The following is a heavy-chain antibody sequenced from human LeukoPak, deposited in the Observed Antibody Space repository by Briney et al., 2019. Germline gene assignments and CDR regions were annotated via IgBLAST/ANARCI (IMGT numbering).Heavy chain of an antibody. J-gene: IGHJ5*02. V-gene: IGHV3-30*02. Sequence: GGSLRLSCAASGFTFSNYGIHWVRQAPGKGLEWVAFIRYDGSNKYYADSVKGRFTISRDNSKNTLYLEMSSLRSEDTAVYYCAIIPSPPIDNRFGPWGQGTLVTVSS. CDR1: GFTFSNYG. D-gene: IGHD2-2*01. CDR3: AIIPSPPIDNRFGP. CDR2: IRYDGSNK.